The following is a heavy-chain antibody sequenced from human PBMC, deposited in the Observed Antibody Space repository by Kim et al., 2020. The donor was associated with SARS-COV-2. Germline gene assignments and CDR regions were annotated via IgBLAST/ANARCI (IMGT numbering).Heavy chain of an antibody. CDR3: TTDLVYYYGSGSYPITPGIYYFDY. V-gene: IGHV3-15*01. J-gene: IGHJ4*02. Sequence: GGSLRLSCAASGFTFSNAWMSWVRQAPGKGLEWVGRIKSKTDGGTTDYAAPVKGRFTISRDDSKNTLYLQMNSLKTEDTAVYYCTTDLVYYYGSGSYPITPGIYYFDYWGQGTLVTVSS. CDR1: GFTFSNAW. D-gene: IGHD3-10*01. CDR2: IKSKTDGGTT.